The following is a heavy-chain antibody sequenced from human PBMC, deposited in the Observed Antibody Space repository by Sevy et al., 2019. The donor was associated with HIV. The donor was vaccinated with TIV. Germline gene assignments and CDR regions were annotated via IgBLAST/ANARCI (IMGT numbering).Heavy chain of an antibody. CDR2: IFQSGAT. V-gene: IGHV4-30-2*01. J-gene: IGHJ3*01. D-gene: IGHD6-13*01. CDR1: XGSINSGGYS. Sequence: SETLSLTCAVSXGSINSGGYSWSWIRQPPGKGLEWIGYIFQSGATYYIPSLQSRVSISVDMSKNQFSLNLRSVTAADTAVXYXARGXVGDSXSWXGAFDXXXQGTMVTVSS. CDR3: ARGXVGDSXSWXGAFDX.